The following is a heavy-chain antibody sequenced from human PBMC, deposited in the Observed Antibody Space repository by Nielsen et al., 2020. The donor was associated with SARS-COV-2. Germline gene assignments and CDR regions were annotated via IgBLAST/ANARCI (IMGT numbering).Heavy chain of an antibody. CDR1: GYTFTSYY. Sequence: ASVKASCKASGYTFTSYYMHWVRQAPGQGLEWMGIINPSGGSTSYAQKFQGRVTMTRDTSTSTVYMELSSLRSEDTAVYYCARDQVGYDVAYWGQGTLVTVSS. CDR2: INPSGGST. D-gene: IGHD6-13*01. CDR3: ARDQVGYDVAY. V-gene: IGHV1-46*01. J-gene: IGHJ4*02.